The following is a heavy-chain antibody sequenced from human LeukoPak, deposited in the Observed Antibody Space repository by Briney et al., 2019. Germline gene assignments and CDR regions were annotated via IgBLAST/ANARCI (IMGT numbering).Heavy chain of an antibody. V-gene: IGHV3-74*01. CDR1: GFTFSSYW. CDR3: ARCDMQLWPLDY. CDR2: INSDGSST. J-gene: IGHJ4*02. Sequence: PGGSLRLSCAASGFTFSSYWMHWVRQAPGKGLVWVSGINSDGSSTRYADSVKGRFTISRDNAKNTLYLQMNSLRAEDAAVYYCARCDMQLWPLDYWGQGTLVTVSS. D-gene: IGHD5-18*01.